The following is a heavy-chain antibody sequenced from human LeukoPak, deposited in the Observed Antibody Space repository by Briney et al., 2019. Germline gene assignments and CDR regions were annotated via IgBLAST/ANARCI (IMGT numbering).Heavy chain of an antibody. CDR1: GFTFSSYG. D-gene: IGHD3-9*01. Sequence: PGGSLRLSCAASGFTFSSYGMSWVRQAPGKGLEWVSAISGSGGSTYYADSVKGRFTISRDNSKNTLYLQMNSLRADDTAVYYCAKDPLDWPQAGYYFDYWGQGTLVTVSS. CDR3: AKDPLDWPQAGYYFDY. J-gene: IGHJ4*02. V-gene: IGHV3-23*01. CDR2: ISGSGGST.